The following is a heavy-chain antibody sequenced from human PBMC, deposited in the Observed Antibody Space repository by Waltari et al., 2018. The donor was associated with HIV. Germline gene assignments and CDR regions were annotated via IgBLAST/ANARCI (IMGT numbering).Heavy chain of an antibody. D-gene: IGHD2-2*01. CDR1: VGPLSSSNW. V-gene: IGHV4-4*02. CDR3: ARDRAIVIVPAARSAFDI. J-gene: IGHJ3*02. CDR2: VYPSGNT. Sequence: QVQLQESGPGLVKPSGTLALTCAVSVGPLSSSNWWSWVRQPPGKGLEWIGEVYPSGNTNYNPSLKSRVTISLDKSKNQFSLKLSSVTAADTAIYHCARDRAIVIVPAARSAFDIWGQGTMVTVSS.